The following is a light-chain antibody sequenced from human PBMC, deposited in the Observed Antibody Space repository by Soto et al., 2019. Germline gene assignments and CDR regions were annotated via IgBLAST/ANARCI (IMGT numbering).Light chain of an antibody. J-gene: IGLJ1*01. V-gene: IGLV2-14*03. Sequence: QSVLTQPASVSGSPGQSITISCTGTSGDVGGYNYVSWYQQHPDKAPKLMIYAVSNRPSGVSNRFSASKSGNTASLTISGLQAEDEADYYCSSYVSSNTLVFGTGTKVTVL. CDR3: SSYVSSNTLV. CDR2: AVS. CDR1: SGDVGGYNY.